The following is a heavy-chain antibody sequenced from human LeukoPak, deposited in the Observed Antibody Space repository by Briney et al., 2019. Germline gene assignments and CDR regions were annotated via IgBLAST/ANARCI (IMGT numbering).Heavy chain of an antibody. V-gene: IGHV4-59*01. CDR2: IYYSGST. D-gene: IGHD6-13*01. Sequence: SETLSLTCTVSGGSISSYYWSWIRQPPGKGLEWIGYIYYSGSTNYNPSLKSRVTISVDTSKNQFSLKLSSVTAADTAVYYCARVRAAAGFNFDYWGQGTLVTVSS. CDR3: ARVRAAAGFNFDY. J-gene: IGHJ4*02. CDR1: GGSISSYY.